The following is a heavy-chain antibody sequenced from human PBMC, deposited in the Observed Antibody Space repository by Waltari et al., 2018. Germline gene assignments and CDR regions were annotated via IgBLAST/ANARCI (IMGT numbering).Heavy chain of an antibody. Sequence: QVQLVQSGAEVKKPGASVKVSCKASGYTFTSYAMHWVRQAPGQRLEWMGWINAGNGNTKYSQKFQGRVTITRDTSASTAYMELSSLRSEDTAVYYCARSQYSSGWYGVYYFDYWGQGTLVTVSS. D-gene: IGHD6-19*01. V-gene: IGHV1-3*01. CDR1: GYTFTSYA. CDR3: ARSQYSSGWYGVYYFDY. CDR2: INAGNGNT. J-gene: IGHJ4*02.